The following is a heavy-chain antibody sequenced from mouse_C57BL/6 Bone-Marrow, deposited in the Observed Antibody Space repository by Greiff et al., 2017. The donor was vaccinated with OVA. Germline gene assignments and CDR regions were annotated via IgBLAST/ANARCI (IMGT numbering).Heavy chain of an antibody. V-gene: IGHV1-64*01. CDR1: GYTFTSYW. CDR2: IHPNSGST. Sequence: QVQLQQSGAELVKPGASVKLSCKASGYTFTSYWMHWVKQRPGQGLEWIGMIHPNSGSTNYNEKFKSKATLTVDKSSSTAYMPLSSLTSEDSAVYYCARRERITTVAFDYWGQGTTLTVSS. D-gene: IGHD1-1*01. J-gene: IGHJ2*01. CDR3: ARRERITTVAFDY.